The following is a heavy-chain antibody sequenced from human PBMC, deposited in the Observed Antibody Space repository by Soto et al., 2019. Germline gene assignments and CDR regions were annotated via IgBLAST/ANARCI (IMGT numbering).Heavy chain of an antibody. J-gene: IGHJ4*02. Sequence: SETLSLTCTVSGGSISSYYWIWIRQPPGKGLEWIGYIYYSGSTNYNPSLKSRVTISVDTSKNQFSLKLSSVTAADTAVYYCARVNYDSSGYYYFDYWGQGTLVTVSS. CDR2: IYYSGST. V-gene: IGHV4-59*01. CDR1: GGSISSYY. D-gene: IGHD3-22*01. CDR3: ARVNYDSSGYYYFDY.